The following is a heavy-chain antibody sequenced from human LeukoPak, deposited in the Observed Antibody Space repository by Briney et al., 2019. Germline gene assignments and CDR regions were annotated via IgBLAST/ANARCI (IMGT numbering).Heavy chain of an antibody. CDR2: IKQDGSEK. J-gene: IGHJ4*02. D-gene: IGHD6-25*01. CDR3: APFSSGY. Sequence: PGGSLRLSCAASGFTVISNYMSWVRQAPGRGLEWVANIKQDGSEKYYVDSVKGRFTISRDNAKNSLYLQMHSLRAEDTAVYYCAPFSSGYWGQGTLVTVSS. CDR1: GFTVISNY. V-gene: IGHV3-7*01.